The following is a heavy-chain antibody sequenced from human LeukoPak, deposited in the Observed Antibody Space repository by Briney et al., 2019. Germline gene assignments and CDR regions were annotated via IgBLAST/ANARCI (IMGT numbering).Heavy chain of an antibody. V-gene: IGHV3-21*01. J-gene: IGHJ6*03. CDR1: GFTFSSYS. CDR2: ITSDSRYI. Sequence: GGSLRLSCAASGFTFSSYSMNWVRQAPGKGLEWVSSITSDSRYIFYADSVKGRFTISRDNAKNSLYLQMNSLRAEDTAVYYCASSTVVAATFFYYYYYYMDVWGKGTTVTVSS. CDR3: ASSTVVAATFFYYYYYYMDV. D-gene: IGHD2-15*01.